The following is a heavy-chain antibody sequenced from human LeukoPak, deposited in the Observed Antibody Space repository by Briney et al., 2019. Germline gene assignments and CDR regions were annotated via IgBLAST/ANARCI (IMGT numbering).Heavy chain of an antibody. CDR2: ISSSSSYI. V-gene: IGHV3-21*01. CDR1: GFTFSSYS. D-gene: IGHD3-22*01. CDR3: ARDPVGSSGYTRLDY. Sequence: HPGGSLRLSCAASGFTFSSYSMNWVRQAPGKGLEWVSSISSSSSYIYYADSVKGRFTTSRDNAKNSLYLQMNSLRAEDTAVYYCARDPVGSSGYTRLDYWGQGTLVTVSS. J-gene: IGHJ4*02.